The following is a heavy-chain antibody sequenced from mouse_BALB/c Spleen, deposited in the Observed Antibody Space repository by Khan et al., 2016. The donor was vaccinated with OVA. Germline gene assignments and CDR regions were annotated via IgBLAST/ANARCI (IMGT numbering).Heavy chain of an antibody. CDR1: GFSLTNYG. J-gene: IGHJ4*01. CDR3: ARQPYYHYNIMDY. V-gene: IGHV2-6-1*01. CDR2: MWSDGNA. Sequence: QVQLKESGPGLVAPSQSLSITCTISGFSLTNYGVHWVRQPPGKGLEWLVVMWSDGNATYNSALKSRLTISKDNSKSQVFLKMNSLQTDDTAMYFCARQPYYHYNIMDYWGQGTSVTGSS. D-gene: IGHD2-10*01.